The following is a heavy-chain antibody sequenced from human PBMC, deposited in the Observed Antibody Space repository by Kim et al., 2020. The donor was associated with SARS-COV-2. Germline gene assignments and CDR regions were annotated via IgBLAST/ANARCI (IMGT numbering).Heavy chain of an antibody. Sequence: GGSLRLSCAASGFTFSSYAMSWVRQAPGKGLEWVSAISGSGGSTYYADSVKGRFTISRDNSKNTLYLQMNSLRAEDTAVYYCAKVEGSGSYYARQPRGVWGQGTTVTVSS. CDR3: AKVEGSGSYYARQPRGV. V-gene: IGHV3-23*01. CDR2: ISGSGGST. CDR1: GFTFSSYA. D-gene: IGHD3-10*01. J-gene: IGHJ6*02.